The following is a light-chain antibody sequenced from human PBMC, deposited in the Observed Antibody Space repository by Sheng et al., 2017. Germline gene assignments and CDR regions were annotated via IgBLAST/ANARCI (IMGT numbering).Light chain of an antibody. CDR1: SSDVGGYNY. CDR3: SSYGGTKNLV. Sequence: PPSASGSPGQSVTISCTGTSSDVGGYNYVSWYQQHPGKAPKLLIYEVSKWPSGVPDRFSGSKSGNTASLTVSGLQPEDEADYYCSSYGGTKNLVFGGGTKLTVL. J-gene: IGLJ2*01. V-gene: IGLV2-8*01. CDR2: EVS.